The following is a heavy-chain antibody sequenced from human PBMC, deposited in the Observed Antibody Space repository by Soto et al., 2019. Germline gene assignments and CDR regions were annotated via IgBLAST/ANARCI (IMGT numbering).Heavy chain of an antibody. V-gene: IGHV1-18*01. J-gene: IGHJ4*02. CDR1: GYTFTTYG. D-gene: IGHD3-16*01. Sequence: QVQVVQSGAEMKKPGSSVKVSCKTSGYTFTTYGIGWVRQAPGQGLEWMGWISGANGHTNYAQNDQGRVTVTTDTSTSTAYMELRSLRSDATAVYSCASTVSGAGGEYDYWGQVTLVTVSS. CDR2: ISGANGHT. CDR3: ASTVSGAGGEYDY.